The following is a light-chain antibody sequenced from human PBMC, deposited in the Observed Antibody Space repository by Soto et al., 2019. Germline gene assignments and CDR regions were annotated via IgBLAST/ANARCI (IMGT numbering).Light chain of an antibody. CDR2: GAS. J-gene: IGKJ5*01. CDR3: QQYGSSPPIT. V-gene: IGKV3-20*01. CDR1: QSVSSTY. Sequence: EIVLTQSPGTLSLSPGERATLSCRASQSVSSTYLAWYQQKPGQAPSLLIYGASTRATGIPDRFSGSGSGKAFTLTISRLDPEDFAVYYCQQYGSSPPITFGQGTRLEIK.